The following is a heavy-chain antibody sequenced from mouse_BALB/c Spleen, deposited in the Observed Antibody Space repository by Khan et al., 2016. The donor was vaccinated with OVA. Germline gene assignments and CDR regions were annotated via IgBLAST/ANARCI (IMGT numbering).Heavy chain of an antibody. CDR1: GFSLTSYG. CDR3: ARNYDYDEGLVY. Sequence: QVQLKESGPGLVQPSQSLSITCTVSGFSLTSYGIHWVRQSPGKGLEWLGVIWSGGSTDYDAAFISRLSISKDNSKSQVFFKMNSLKGNDTAIYYCARNYDYDEGLVYWGQGTLVTVSA. V-gene: IGHV2-2*02. D-gene: IGHD2-4*01. CDR2: IWSGGST. J-gene: IGHJ3*01.